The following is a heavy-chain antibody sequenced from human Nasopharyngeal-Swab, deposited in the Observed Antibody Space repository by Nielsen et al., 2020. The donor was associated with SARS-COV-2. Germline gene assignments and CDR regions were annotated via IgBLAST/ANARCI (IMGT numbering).Heavy chain of an antibody. V-gene: IGHV4-34*01. CDR3: ARGGWGDYPDY. CDR2: INHSGST. D-gene: IGHD4-17*01. CDR1: GGSFSGYY. J-gene: IGHJ4*02. Sequence: GSLRLSCAVYGGSFSGYYWSWIRQPPGKGLEWIGEINHSGSTNYNPSLKSRVTISVDTSKNQFSLKLSSVTAADTAVYYCARGGWGDYPDYWGQVTLVTVSS.